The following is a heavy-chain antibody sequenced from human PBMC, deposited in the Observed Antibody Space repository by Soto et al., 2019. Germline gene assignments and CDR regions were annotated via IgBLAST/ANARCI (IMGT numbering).Heavy chain of an antibody. D-gene: IGHD5-18*01. CDR3: ARDNSYGAPFDY. CDR2: IYYSGST. V-gene: IGHV4-61*01. CDR1: GGSVSSGSYY. J-gene: IGHJ4*02. Sequence: SETLSLTCTVSGGSVSSGSYYWSWIRQPPGKGLEWIGYIYYSGSTNYNPPLKSRVTISVDTSKNQFSLKLSSVTAADTAVYYCARDNSYGAPFDYWGQGTLVTVSS.